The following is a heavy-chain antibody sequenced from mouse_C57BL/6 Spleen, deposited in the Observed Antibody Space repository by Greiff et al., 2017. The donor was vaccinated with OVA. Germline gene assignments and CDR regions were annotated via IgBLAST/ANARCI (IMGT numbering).Heavy chain of an antibody. D-gene: IGHD1-1*01. CDR2: INPNYGTT. V-gene: IGHV1-39*01. CDR1: GYSFTDYN. CDR3: ARRKIGNYYGSIFAY. Sequence: EVQLQQSGPELVKPGASVKISCKASGYSFTDYNMNWVKQGNGKSLEWIGVINPNYGTTSYNQKFKGKATLTVDQSSSTAYMQLNSLTSEDSAVYYCARRKIGNYYGSIFAYWGQGTLVTVSA. J-gene: IGHJ3*01.